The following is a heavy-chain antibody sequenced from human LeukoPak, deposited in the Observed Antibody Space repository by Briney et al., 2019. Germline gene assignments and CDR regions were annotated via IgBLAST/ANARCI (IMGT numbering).Heavy chain of an antibody. Sequence: ASVKISCKVSGYTFTDYYMHWVQQAPGKGLEWMGLVDPEDGETIYAEKFQGRVTITADTSTDTAYMELSRLRSDDTAVYYCARDSSADYDFWSGFMDVWGKGTTVTVSS. CDR3: ARDSSADYDFWSGFMDV. D-gene: IGHD3-3*01. CDR1: GYTFTDYY. J-gene: IGHJ6*03. CDR2: VDPEDGET. V-gene: IGHV1-69-2*01.